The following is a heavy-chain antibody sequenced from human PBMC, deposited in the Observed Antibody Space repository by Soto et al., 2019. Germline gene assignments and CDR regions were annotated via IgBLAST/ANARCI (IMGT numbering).Heavy chain of an antibody. Sequence: GASVKVSCKASGGTFSSYSISWVRQAPGQGLEWMGGIIPIFGTANYAQKSQGRVTITADKSTSTAYMELSSLRSEDTAVYYCASYVWGSYRYAPFDYWGQGTLVTVSS. V-gene: IGHV1-69*06. CDR2: IIPIFGTA. D-gene: IGHD3-16*02. CDR1: GGTFSSYS. J-gene: IGHJ4*02. CDR3: ASYVWGSYRYAPFDY.